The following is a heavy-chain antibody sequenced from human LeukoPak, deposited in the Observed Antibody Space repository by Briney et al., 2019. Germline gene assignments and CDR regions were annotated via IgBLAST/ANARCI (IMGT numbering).Heavy chain of an antibody. D-gene: IGHD2-21*02. V-gene: IGHV1-18*01. J-gene: IGHJ4*02. CDR1: GYSFTNFG. CDR3: AKEQEGTAIGGVFDY. Sequence: ASVKVSCMASGYSFTNFGLSWVRQAPGQGPEWMGWISAASGSTNYAQKFQDRVTMTTDTSTTTVYMELRSLRSDDTAVYYCAKEQEGTAIGGVFDYWGQGTVVTVSS. CDR2: ISAASGST.